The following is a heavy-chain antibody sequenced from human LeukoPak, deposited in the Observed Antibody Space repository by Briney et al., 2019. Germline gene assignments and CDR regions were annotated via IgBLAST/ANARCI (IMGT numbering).Heavy chain of an antibody. CDR1: GGSISSYY. D-gene: IGHD2-15*01. CDR3: AREDVVVVAATDYYYYYMDV. V-gene: IGHV4-4*07. CDR2: IYTSGST. J-gene: IGHJ6*03. Sequence: SETLSLTCTVSGGSISSYYWSWIRQPAGKGLEWIGRIYTSGSTNYNPSLKSRVTISVDTSKNQFSLKLSSVTAADTAVYYCAREDVVVVAATDYYYYYMDVWGKGTTVTISS.